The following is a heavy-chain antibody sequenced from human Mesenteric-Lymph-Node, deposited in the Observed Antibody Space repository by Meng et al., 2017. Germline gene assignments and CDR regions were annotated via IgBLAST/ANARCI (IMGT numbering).Heavy chain of an antibody. V-gene: IGHV4-4*02. CDR3: ARRIVGATTIDY. Sequence: SCAVSGGSISSSNWWSWVRQPPGKGLEWIGEIYHSGSTNYNPSLKSRVTISVDKSKNQFSLKLSSVTAADTAVYYCARRIVGATTIDYWGQGTLVTVSS. CDR1: GGSISSSNW. J-gene: IGHJ4*02. D-gene: IGHD1-26*01. CDR2: IYHSGST.